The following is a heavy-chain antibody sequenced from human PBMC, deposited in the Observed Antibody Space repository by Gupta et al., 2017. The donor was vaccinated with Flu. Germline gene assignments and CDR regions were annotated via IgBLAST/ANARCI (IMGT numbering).Heavy chain of an antibody. CDR2: TYYISKWYN. D-gene: IGHD2-15*01. V-gene: IGHV6-1*01. J-gene: IGHJ4*02. Sequence: QLQQSQPGVVMPTPTLSLTGSFTGSSGTSNNAAWSWMRQAPSRGLEWLGRTYYISKWYNDYAVSEKSRIIINPDTTKAQYSLQLNSVSPEDTAVYYCARANCPGGSCYYFDCWDQGTLVTVSS. CDR1: GSSGTSNNAA. CDR3: ARANCPGGSCYYFDC.